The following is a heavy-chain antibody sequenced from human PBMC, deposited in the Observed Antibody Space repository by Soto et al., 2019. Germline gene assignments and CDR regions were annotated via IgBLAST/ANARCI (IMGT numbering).Heavy chain of an antibody. CDR1: GFTFSSYA. D-gene: IGHD3-10*01. CDR2: ISYDGSNK. J-gene: IGHJ6*02. CDR3: ARGGGYGSGSFPLYYYYYGMDV. V-gene: IGHV3-30-3*01. Sequence: GGSLRLSCAASGFTFSSYAMHWVRQAPGKGLEWVAVISYDGSNKYYADSVKGRFTISRDNSKNTLYLQMNSLRAEDTAVYYCARGGGYGSGSFPLYYYYYGMDVWGQGTTVTVSS.